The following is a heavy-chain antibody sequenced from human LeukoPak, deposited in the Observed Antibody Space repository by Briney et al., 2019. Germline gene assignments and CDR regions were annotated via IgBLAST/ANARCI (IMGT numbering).Heavy chain of an antibody. D-gene: IGHD2-2*01. CDR2: IYPGDSDT. CDR1: GYSFTSYW. J-gene: IGHJ6*02. CDR3: ARLQYCSSTSCYRMDV. V-gene: IGHV5-51*01. Sequence: GESLKISCKGSGYSFTSYWIGWVRQMPGKGLEWMGIIYPGDSDTRYSPSFQGQVTISADKSISTAYLQWSSLKASDTAMYYCARLQYCSSTSCYRMDVWGQGTAVTVSS.